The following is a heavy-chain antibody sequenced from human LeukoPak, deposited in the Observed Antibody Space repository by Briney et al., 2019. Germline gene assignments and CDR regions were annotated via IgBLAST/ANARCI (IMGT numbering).Heavy chain of an antibody. CDR2: IYSGGST. CDR1: GFTVSSNY. D-gene: IGHD6-13*01. CDR3: ARENIAAAGDWFDP. V-gene: IGHV3-66*02. Sequence: GGSLRLSCAASGFTVSSNYMSWVRQAPGKGLEWVSVIYSGGSTYYADSVKGRFTIPRDNSKNTLYLQMNSLRAEDTAVYYCARENIAAAGDWFDPWGQGTLVTVSS. J-gene: IGHJ5*02.